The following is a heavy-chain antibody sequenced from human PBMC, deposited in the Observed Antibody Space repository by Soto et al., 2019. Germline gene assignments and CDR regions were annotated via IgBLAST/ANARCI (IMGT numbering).Heavy chain of an antibody. Sequence: EVQLLESGGGLVQPGGSLRLSCAASGFTFSSYAMSWVRQAPGKGLEWVSGVCGSGGSTYYADSVKGRFTISRDNSKNRLYVQMNSLRAEDTVVYDCAKGSGGSCYSPIDPWGQGTLVTVSS. V-gene: IGHV3-23*01. J-gene: IGHJ5*02. CDR2: VCGSGGST. CDR1: GFTFSSYA. D-gene: IGHD2-15*01. CDR3: AKGSGGSCYSPIDP.